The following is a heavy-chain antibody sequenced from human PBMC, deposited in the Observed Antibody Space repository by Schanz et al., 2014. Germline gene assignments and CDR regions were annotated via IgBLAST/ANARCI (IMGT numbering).Heavy chain of an antibody. V-gene: IGHV1-2*06. J-gene: IGHJ6*02. D-gene: IGHD3-10*01. CDR2: ISPSSGGT. CDR1: GYTFTNHY. CDR3: ARALFGSGHGDV. Sequence: QVQVIQSGPEVKKPGASVKVSCKASGYTFTNHYLHWVRQAPGQGLEWMGRISPSSGGTNYAQNFQGRVTMTKDTSINTVYMELSRLKSDDTAVYYCARALFGSGHGDVWGQGTTVTVSS.